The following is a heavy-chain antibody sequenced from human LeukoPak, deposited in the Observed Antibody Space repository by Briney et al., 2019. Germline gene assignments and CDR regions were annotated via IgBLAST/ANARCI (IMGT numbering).Heavy chain of an antibody. Sequence: PGGSLRLSCAASRFTFSSYWMSWVRQAPGKGLEWVANIKQDGSEKYYVDSVKGRFTISRDNAKNSLYLQMNSLRAEDTAVYYCARAPTYYYDSSGYYYEYDNWFDPWGQGTLVTVSS. J-gene: IGHJ5*02. CDR2: IKQDGSEK. CDR1: RFTFSSYW. D-gene: IGHD3-22*01. V-gene: IGHV3-7*01. CDR3: ARAPTYYYDSSGYYYEYDNWFDP.